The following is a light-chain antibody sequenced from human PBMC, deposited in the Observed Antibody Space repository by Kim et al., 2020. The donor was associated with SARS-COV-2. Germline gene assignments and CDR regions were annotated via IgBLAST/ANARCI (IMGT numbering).Light chain of an antibody. CDR2: QHN. V-gene: IGLV3-1*01. J-gene: IGLJ2*01. Sequence: SYELTQPPSVSVSPGQTATITCPGDKLGDQHGSWYQQKPGQSPVLVIYQHNKRPSGIPERISGSTSGNTATLTISGTQAMDEADYYCQAWDSSTVVFGGG. CDR1: KLGDQH. CDR3: QAWDSSTVV.